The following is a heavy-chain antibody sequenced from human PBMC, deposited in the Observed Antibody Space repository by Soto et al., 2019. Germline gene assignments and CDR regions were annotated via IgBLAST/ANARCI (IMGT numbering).Heavy chain of an antibody. D-gene: IGHD3-3*01. CDR3: ARGGRFFAEPLGD. Sequence: QVHLQESGPGLVKPSETLSLTCNVSGGSITTYYWSWIRQPPGKGLEWIGYIYSSVTTKYNPSRKSRVTISVGTSKNQFSLILNSVSAADTAVYYCARGGRFFAEPLGDWGQGILVTVSS. V-gene: IGHV4-59*01. CDR1: GGSITTYY. J-gene: IGHJ4*02. CDR2: IYSSVTT.